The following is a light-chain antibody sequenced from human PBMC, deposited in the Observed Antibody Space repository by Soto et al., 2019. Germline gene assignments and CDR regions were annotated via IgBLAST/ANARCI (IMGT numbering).Light chain of an antibody. J-gene: IGLJ1*01. V-gene: IGLV2-14*01. CDR2: EVS. CDR3: SSYASGNTLYV. Sequence: QSALTQPASVSGSPGQSITISCTGTSSDVGAYTYVSWYQQHPGKAPKLIIYEVSHRPSGVSNRFSGSKSGNTASLTISGLQADDEADYFCSSYASGNTLYVFGAGTKLTVL. CDR1: SSDVGAYTY.